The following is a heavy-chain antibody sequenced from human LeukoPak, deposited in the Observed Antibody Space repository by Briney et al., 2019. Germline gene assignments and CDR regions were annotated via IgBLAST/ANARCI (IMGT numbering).Heavy chain of an antibody. CDR3: ARDAGEYYYDSSGLAGAFDI. Sequence: GGSLRLSCAASGFTFSSYAMHWVRQAPGKGLEWVAVISYDGSNKYYADSVKGRFTISRDNSKNTLYLQMNSLRAEDTAVYYCARDAGEYYYDSSGLAGAFDIWGQGTMVTVSS. CDR2: ISYDGSNK. D-gene: IGHD3-22*01. V-gene: IGHV3-30-3*01. J-gene: IGHJ3*02. CDR1: GFTFSSYA.